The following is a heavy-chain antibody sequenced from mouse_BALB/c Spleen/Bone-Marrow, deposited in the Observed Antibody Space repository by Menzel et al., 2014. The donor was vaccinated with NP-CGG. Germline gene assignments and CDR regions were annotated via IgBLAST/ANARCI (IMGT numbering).Heavy chain of an antibody. D-gene: IGHD2-10*02. CDR3: ARKKYGPLYAMDY. Sequence: LVKTGASVKISCKASGYSFTGYYMHWVKQSHGKSLEWIGYISCYNGATSYNQKFKGKATFTVDTSSSTAYMQFNSLTSEDSAVYYCARKKYGPLYAMDYWGQGTSVTVSS. CDR1: GYSFTGYY. J-gene: IGHJ4*01. CDR2: ISCYNGAT. V-gene: IGHV1S34*01.